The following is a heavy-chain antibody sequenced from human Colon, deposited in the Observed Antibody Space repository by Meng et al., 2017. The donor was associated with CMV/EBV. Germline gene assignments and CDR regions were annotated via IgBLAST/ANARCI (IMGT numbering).Heavy chain of an antibody. Sequence: GGSPRLSCVASGFLFSGNYMHWVRQAPGKGLVWVARINSHGNSVNYVDSVKGRFTISRDNAKNTLYLQMNSLRAEDAAVYYCVTNDFDSWGQGTLVTVSS. J-gene: IGHJ5*01. CDR3: VTNDFDS. CDR2: INSHGNSV. V-gene: IGHV3-74*01. CDR1: GFLFSGNY.